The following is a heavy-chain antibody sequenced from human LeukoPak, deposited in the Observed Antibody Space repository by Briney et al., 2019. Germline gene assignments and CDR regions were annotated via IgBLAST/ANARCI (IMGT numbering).Heavy chain of an antibody. CDR2: VYRGDTI. CDR3: ATGGSGLHFRRIGDAFDV. CDR1: GFTVSSNY. V-gene: IGHV3-66*01. D-gene: IGHD3-16*01. J-gene: IGHJ3*01. Sequence: GGSLRLSCAASGFTVSSNYMTWVRQAPGQGLEWVSVVYRGDTIYYAESVKGRFAISRDNSNNTVFLQMNSLRAEDTAIYYCATGGSGLHFRRIGDAFDVGGKGTMVIVFS.